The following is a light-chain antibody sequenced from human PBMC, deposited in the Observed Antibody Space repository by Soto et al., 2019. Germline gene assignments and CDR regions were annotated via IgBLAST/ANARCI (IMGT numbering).Light chain of an antibody. CDR3: AAWDDSLSGPSVV. Sequence: QSVLTQPPSASGTPGQRVTISCSGSSSNIGSNYVYWYQQLPGKAPKLLIYRNNQRPSGVPDRFSGSKSGTSASLAISGLRSEDEADYYCAAWDDSLSGPSVVFGGGTKLTVL. J-gene: IGLJ2*01. CDR1: SSNIGSNY. CDR2: RNN. V-gene: IGLV1-47*01.